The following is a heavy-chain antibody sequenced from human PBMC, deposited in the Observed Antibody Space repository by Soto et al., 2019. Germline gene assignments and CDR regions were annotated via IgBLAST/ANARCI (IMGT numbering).Heavy chain of an antibody. CDR1: GFTFSSYA. D-gene: IGHD6-19*01. CDR3: AKDLRVMIAVADHFDY. V-gene: IGHV3-23*01. CDR2: ISGSGGDT. J-gene: IGHJ4*02. Sequence: GGSLRLSCAASGFTFSSYAMSWVRQAPGKGLEWASAISGSGGDTYYADSVKGRFTISRDNSKNTLYLQMNSLRAEDTAVYYCAKDLRVMIAVADHFDYWGQGTLVTVSS.